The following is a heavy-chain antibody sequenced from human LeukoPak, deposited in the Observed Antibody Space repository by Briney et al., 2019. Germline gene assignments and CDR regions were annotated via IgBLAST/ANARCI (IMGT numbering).Heavy chain of an antibody. CDR2: IYTSGST. CDR1: GGSISSYY. Sequence: SGTLSLTCTVSGGSISSYYWSWIRQPAGKGLEWIGRIYTSGSTNYNPSLKSRVTMSVDTSKNQFSLKLSSVTAADTAVYYCARSNRNYYGSGIVLGEDYFDYWGQGTLVTVSS. D-gene: IGHD3-10*01. V-gene: IGHV4-4*07. CDR3: ARSNRNYYGSGIVLGEDYFDY. J-gene: IGHJ4*02.